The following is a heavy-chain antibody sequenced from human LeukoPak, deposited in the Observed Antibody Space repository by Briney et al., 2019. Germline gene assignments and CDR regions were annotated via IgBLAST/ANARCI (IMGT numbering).Heavy chain of an antibody. CDR2: INPNSGGK. V-gene: IGHV1-2*02. Sequence: ASVKVSCKASGYTFTGYYMHWVRQAPGQGLEWMGWINPNSGGKNYAQKFQGSVTMTRDTSISTAYMELSRLRSDDTAVYYCARDLSAATVTTTDDYWGQGTLVTVSS. CDR1: GYTFTGYY. J-gene: IGHJ4*02. D-gene: IGHD4-17*01. CDR3: ARDLSAATVTTTDDY.